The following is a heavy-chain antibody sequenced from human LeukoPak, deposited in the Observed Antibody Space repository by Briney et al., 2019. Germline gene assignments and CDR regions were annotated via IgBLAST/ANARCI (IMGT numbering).Heavy chain of an antibody. CDR2: INSNSGST. J-gene: IGHJ4*02. V-gene: IGHV1-2*02. CDR1: GYTFTDYY. CDR3: ARVSVYSSGWNFYY. D-gene: IGHD6-19*01. Sequence: GASVKVSCKASGYTFTDYYVHWVRQAPGQGLEWMGWINSNSGSTSYAQKFQGRVTMTRDTSISTLYVELSSLRSDDTAVYYCARVSVYSSGWNFYYWGQGTLVTVSS.